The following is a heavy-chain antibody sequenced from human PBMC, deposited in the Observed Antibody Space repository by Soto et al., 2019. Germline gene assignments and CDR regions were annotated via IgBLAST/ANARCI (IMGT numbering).Heavy chain of an antibody. Sequence: SETLSLTCAVYGGSFSGYYWSWIRQPPGKGLEWIGEINHSGSTNYNPSLKSRVTISVDTSKNQFSLKLSSVTAADTAVYYCAITRDYEFYYFDYWGQGTLVTVSS. J-gene: IGHJ4*02. V-gene: IGHV4-34*01. CDR2: INHSGST. CDR1: GGSFSGYY. D-gene: IGHD3-3*01. CDR3: AITRDYEFYYFDY.